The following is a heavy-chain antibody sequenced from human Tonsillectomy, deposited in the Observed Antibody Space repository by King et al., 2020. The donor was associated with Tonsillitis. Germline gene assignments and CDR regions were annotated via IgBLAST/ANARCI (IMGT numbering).Heavy chain of an antibody. Sequence: HVQLVESGGGVVRPGRSLRLSCAASGFTFSSYGMHWVRQAPGKGREWVALIWYDGSIKYYADSVKGRFTISRDNSKNTLYLQMNSPRAEDTAVYYCSGSYYKDNWFDPWGQGTLVSVSS. J-gene: IGHJ5*02. CDR3: SGSYYKDNWFDP. V-gene: IGHV3-33*08. CDR2: IWYDGSIK. CDR1: GFTFSSYG. D-gene: IGHD3-10*01.